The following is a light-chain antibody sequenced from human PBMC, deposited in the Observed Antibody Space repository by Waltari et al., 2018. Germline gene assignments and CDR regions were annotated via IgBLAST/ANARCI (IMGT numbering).Light chain of an antibody. CDR3: SSYISSDTLEL. Sequence: HSALTQPASASGSPGQSIPISCTGTSIDVGGYNYVSWYQKHPGKAPKLMIFDVSNRPSGVSDRFSGSKSGNTASLTISGLQAEDEADYYCSSYISSDTLELFGGGTSLTVL. CDR2: DVS. V-gene: IGLV2-14*03. J-gene: IGLJ2*01. CDR1: SIDVGGYNY.